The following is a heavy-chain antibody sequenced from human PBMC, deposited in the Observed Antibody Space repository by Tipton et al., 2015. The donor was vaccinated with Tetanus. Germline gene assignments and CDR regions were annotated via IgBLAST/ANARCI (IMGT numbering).Heavy chain of an antibody. D-gene: IGHD3-22*01. J-gene: IGHJ6*02. Sequence: QVQLVQSGAEVKKPGASVKGSCKASGYTFTGYYMYWVRQAPGQGLEWMGWIDPNSGGTVYAQKFQGRVTMTRDTSISTAYMEMRSLRSDDTAVYYCARDRGDYIYYGMDVWGPGTTVTVS. CDR3: ARDRGDYIYYGMDV. CDR1: GYTFTGYY. V-gene: IGHV1-2*02. CDR2: IDPNSGGT.